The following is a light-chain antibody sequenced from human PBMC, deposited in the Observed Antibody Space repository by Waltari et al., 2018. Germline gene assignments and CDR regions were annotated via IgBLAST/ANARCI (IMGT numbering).Light chain of an antibody. CDR2: QDT. J-gene: IGLJ1*01. Sequence: SFDLTQPPLLSVSPGQTATITCSGDTLGGKFVSWYQQKPGQSPLLVIYQDTKRPSGIPGRFSASNSGNTATLAISGTQTMDEADYYCLAWENTSGVFGTGTKVAVL. CDR1: TLGGKF. V-gene: IGLV3-1*01. CDR3: LAWENTSGV.